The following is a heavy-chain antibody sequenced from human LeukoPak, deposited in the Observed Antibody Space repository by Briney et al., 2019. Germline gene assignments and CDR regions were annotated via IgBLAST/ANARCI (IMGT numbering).Heavy chain of an antibody. CDR2: IYYSGST. Sequence: ASETLSLTCTVSGGSISSGDYYWSWIRQPPGKGLEWIGYIYYSGSTYYNPSLKSRVTISVDTSKNQFSLKLSSVTAADTAVYYCARTLYYDFWSDNFYGAFDIWGQGTMVTVSS. D-gene: IGHD3-3*01. V-gene: IGHV4-30-4*01. CDR1: GGSISSGDYY. CDR3: ARTLYYDFWSDNFYGAFDI. J-gene: IGHJ3*02.